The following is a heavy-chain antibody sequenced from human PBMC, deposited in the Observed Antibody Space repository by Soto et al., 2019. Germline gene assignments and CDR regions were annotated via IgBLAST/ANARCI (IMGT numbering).Heavy chain of an antibody. CDR3: ARGVYYDILTGNQGYYGMDV. Sequence: PGGSLRLSCAASGFTFSTYWMSWVRQAPGKGLEWVSVIGTAGDTYYPGSVKGRFTISRENAKKSLYLQMNSLRAGDTAVYYCARGVYYDILTGNQGYYGMDVWGQGTTVTVSS. V-gene: IGHV3-13*04. D-gene: IGHD3-9*01. CDR1: GFTFSTYW. J-gene: IGHJ6*02. CDR2: IGTAGDT.